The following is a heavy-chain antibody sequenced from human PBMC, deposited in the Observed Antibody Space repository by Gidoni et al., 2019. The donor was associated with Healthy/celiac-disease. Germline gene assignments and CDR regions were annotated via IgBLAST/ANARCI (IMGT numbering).Heavy chain of an antibody. CDR1: GFTFSDYY. J-gene: IGHJ4*02. Sequence: QVQLVESGGGLVKPGGSLRLSCEASGFTFSDYYMSWIRQAQGKGLEWVSYISSSGSTIYYADSVKGRFTISRDNAKNSLYLQMNSLRAEDTAVYYCASPNAQYPVVGPSPGFDYWGQGTLVTVSS. D-gene: IGHD1-1*01. CDR3: ASPNAQYPVVGPSPGFDY. V-gene: IGHV3-11*01. CDR2: ISSSGSTI.